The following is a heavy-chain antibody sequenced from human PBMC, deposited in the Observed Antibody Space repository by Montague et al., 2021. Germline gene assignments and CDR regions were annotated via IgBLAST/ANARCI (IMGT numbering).Heavy chain of an antibody. CDR1: GASITSNIYY. V-gene: IGHV4-39*07. CDR3: ARVFSGWYVGWFDP. Sequence: SETLSLTCTVSGASITSNIYYWGWIRQSPGKGLEWIGSKYYSGNSFYHPSLKSRITMAVDTSKNQFSLKLSSVTAADTAIYYCARVFSGWYVGWFDPWGQGTLVTVSS. J-gene: IGHJ5*02. D-gene: IGHD6-13*01. CDR2: KYYSGNS.